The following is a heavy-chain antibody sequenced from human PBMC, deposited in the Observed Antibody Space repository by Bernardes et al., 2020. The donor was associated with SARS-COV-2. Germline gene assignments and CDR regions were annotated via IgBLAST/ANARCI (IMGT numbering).Heavy chain of an antibody. V-gene: IGHV3-9*01. CDR1: GFTFDDYA. D-gene: IGHD3-10*01. J-gene: IGHJ3*02. Sequence: GGSLRLSCAASGFTFDDYAMHWVRQAPGKGLEWVSGISWNSGSIGYADSVKGRFTISRDNAKNSLYLQMNSLRAEDTALYYCVGGNMGSWMAFDIWGQGTMVTVSS. CDR2: ISWNSGSI. CDR3: VGGNMGSWMAFDI.